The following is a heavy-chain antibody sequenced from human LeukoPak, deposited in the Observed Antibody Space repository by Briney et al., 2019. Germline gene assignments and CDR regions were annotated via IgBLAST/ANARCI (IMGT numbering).Heavy chain of an antibody. D-gene: IGHD3-22*01. CDR2: ISTTGSTI. CDR1: GFIFSSYS. V-gene: IGHV3-48*02. J-gene: IGHJ4*02. Sequence: GGSLRLSCAASGFIFSSYSMNWVRQAPGKGLEWVSYISTTGSTIYYADSVKGRFTISRDNAKNSLYLQMNSLGDEDTAVYYCARDRSSSGYYPFDYWGQGTLVTVSS. CDR3: ARDRSSSGYYPFDY.